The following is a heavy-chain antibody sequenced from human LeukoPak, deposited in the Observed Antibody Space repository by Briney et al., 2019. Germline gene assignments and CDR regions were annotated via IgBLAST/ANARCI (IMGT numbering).Heavy chain of an antibody. D-gene: IGHD3-3*01. CDR3: AKGLSGLDY. Sequence: GGSLRLSCAASGFTFSSYGMHWVRQAPGKGLEWVAFIRYEGSNKYYADSVKGRFTISRDNSKNTLYLQMNSLRAEDTAVYYCAKGLSGLDYWGQGTLVTVPS. V-gene: IGHV3-30*02. J-gene: IGHJ4*02. CDR2: IRYEGSNK. CDR1: GFTFSSYG.